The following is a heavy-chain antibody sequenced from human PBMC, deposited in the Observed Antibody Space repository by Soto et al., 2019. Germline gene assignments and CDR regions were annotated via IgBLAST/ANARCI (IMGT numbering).Heavy chain of an antibody. CDR1: GYTFTSYA. D-gene: IGHD6-6*01. CDR3: ARAPGGSSSFVDY. Sequence: QVQLVQSGAEEKKPGASVKVSCKAPGYTFTSYAMHWVRQAPGQRLEWMGWINAGNGNTKYSQKFQGRVTITRDTSASTAYMELSSLRSEDTAVYYCARAPGGSSSFVDYWGQGTLVTVSS. J-gene: IGHJ4*02. V-gene: IGHV1-3*05. CDR2: INAGNGNT.